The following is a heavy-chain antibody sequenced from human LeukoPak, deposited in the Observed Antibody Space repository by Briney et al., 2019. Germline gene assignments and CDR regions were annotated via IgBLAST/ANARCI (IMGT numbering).Heavy chain of an antibody. CDR3: ARVYGDYVDY. D-gene: IGHD4-17*01. V-gene: IGHV4-59*01. Sequence: PSETLSLTCTVSGGSISGYYWSWIRQPPGKGLELIGYIYHSGSTNYNPSLKSRVTISVDTSRNQFSLKLSSVTAADTAVYYCARVYGDYVDYWGQGTLVTVSS. CDR2: IYHSGST. J-gene: IGHJ4*02. CDR1: GGSISGYY.